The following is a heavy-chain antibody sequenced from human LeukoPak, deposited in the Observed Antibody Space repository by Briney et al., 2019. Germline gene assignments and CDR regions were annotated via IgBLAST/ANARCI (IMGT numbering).Heavy chain of an antibody. CDR3: AKLLLSCSSTSCYPSYFDY. CDR2: ISGSGGST. J-gene: IGHJ4*02. V-gene: IGHV3-23*01. D-gene: IGHD2-2*01. CDR1: GLTFSSYA. Sequence: PGGSLRLSCAASGLTFSSYAMSWVRQAPGKGLEWVSAISGSGGSTYYADSVKGRFTISRDNSKNTLYPQMNSLRAEDTAVYYCAKLLLSCSSTSCYPSYFDYWGQGTLVTVSS.